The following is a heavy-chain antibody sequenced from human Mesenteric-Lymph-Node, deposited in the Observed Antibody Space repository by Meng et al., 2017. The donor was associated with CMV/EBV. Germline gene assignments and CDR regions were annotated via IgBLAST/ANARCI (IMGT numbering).Heavy chain of an antibody. CDR2: IIPNVGAGAS. CDR1: TFTDHC. J-gene: IGHJ5*02. Sequence: TFTDHCRHWVRQAPGQGLEWMGGIIPNVGAGASEYAQKFQGRVTITADKSTRTAYMELSSLRSEDTAVYYCARVGPAGTSEGGWFDPWGQGTLVTVSS. V-gene: IGHV1-69*06. D-gene: IGHD1-7*01. CDR3: ARVGPAGTSEGGWFDP.